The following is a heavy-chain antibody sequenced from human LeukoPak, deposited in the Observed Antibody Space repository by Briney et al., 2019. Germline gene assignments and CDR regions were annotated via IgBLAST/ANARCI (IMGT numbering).Heavy chain of an antibody. D-gene: IGHD1-26*01. CDR2: INGNGGTT. V-gene: IGHV3-64*01. J-gene: IGHJ4*02. CDR3: ARDGARYSGSYYNDY. Sequence: GGSLSLSCAASGFTFSSYDMQWVRQAPGKGLEYVSAINGNGGTTYYANSVKGRFTIYRDNSKNTLYLQMGSLRAEDMAVYYCARDGARYSGSYYNDYWGQGTLATVSS. CDR1: GFTFSSYD.